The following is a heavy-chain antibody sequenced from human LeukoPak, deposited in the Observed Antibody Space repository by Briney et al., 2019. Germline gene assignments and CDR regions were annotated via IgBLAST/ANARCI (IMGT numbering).Heavy chain of an antibody. V-gene: IGHV4-59*11. Sequence: SETLSLTCTVSGGSISSHYWSWIRQPPGKGLEWIGYIYYSGSTNYNPSLKSRVTISVDTSKNQFSLKLSSVTAADTAVYYCARDGGATQSGYYYMDVWGKGTTVTVSS. J-gene: IGHJ6*03. D-gene: IGHD5-24*01. CDR3: ARDGGATQSGYYYMDV. CDR2: IYYSGST. CDR1: GGSISSHY.